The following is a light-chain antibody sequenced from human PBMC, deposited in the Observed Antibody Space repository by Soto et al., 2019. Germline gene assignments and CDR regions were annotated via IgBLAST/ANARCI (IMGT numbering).Light chain of an antibody. CDR3: KQYSDFPFT. Sequence: DIQMTQFPSTLSASVGDRVTITCRANQSLITWLAWYQQKPGKAPKLLVNKASILQSGVPFRFSGSGSGTELALTITGLHPDDLGVYYCKQYSDFPFTFGPGTTGDLK. CDR2: KAS. J-gene: IGKJ3*01. CDR1: QSLITW. V-gene: IGKV1-5*03.